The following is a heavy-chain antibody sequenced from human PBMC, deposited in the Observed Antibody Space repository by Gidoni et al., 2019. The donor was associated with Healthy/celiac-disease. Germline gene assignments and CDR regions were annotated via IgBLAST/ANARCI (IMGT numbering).Heavy chain of an antibody. J-gene: IGHJ6*03. V-gene: IGHV1-46*01. CDR3: ARRSLDYYDSSGFTPYYYYYYMDV. Sequence: QVQLVQSGAEVKKPGASVKVSCKASGYTFTSYYMHWVRQAPGQGLEWMGIINPSGGSTSYAQKFQGRVTMTSDTSTSTVYMELSSLRSEDTAVYYCARRSLDYYDSSGFTPYYYYYYMDVWGKGTTVTVSS. CDR1: GYTFTSYY. CDR2: INPSGGST. D-gene: IGHD3-22*01.